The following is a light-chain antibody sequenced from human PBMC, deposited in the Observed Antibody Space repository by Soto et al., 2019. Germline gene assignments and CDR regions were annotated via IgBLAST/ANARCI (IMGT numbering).Light chain of an antibody. CDR1: QSLSTY. Sequence: EIVLTQSPATLSLSPGERVTLSCRASQSLSTYLAWYQQKPGQAPRLLIYDASNRATGIPARFSGSGSGTDFTLTISSLEPEDFAVYYCQHRDSWPLTFGGGTKVDIK. CDR3: QHRDSWPLT. J-gene: IGKJ4*01. CDR2: DAS. V-gene: IGKV3-11*01.